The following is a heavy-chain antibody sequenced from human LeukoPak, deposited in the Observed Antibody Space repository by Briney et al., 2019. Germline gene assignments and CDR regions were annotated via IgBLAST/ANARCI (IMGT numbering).Heavy chain of an antibody. V-gene: IGHV3-30*18. J-gene: IGHJ5*02. Sequence: GGSLRLSCAASGFTFSSYGMHWVRQAPGKGLEWVAVISYDGSNKYYADSVKGRFTISRDNSKNTLYLQMNSLRAEDTAVYYCAKDEGEGSSAFDPWGQGTLSPSP. CDR1: GFTFSSYG. D-gene: IGHD6-6*01. CDR2: ISYDGSNK. CDR3: AKDEGEGSSAFDP.